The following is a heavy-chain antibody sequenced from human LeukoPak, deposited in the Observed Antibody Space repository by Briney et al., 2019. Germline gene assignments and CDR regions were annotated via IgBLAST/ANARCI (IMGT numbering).Heavy chain of an antibody. CDR2: IYYSGST. Sequence: PSETLSLTCTVSGGSISSSSYYWGWIRQPPGKGLEWIGSIYYSGSTYYNPSLKSRVTISVDTSKNQFSLKLSSVTAADTAVYYCAGSYGDYSWFDPWGQGTLVTVSS. CDR3: AGSYGDYSWFDP. D-gene: IGHD4-17*01. CDR1: GGSISSSSYY. J-gene: IGHJ5*02. V-gene: IGHV4-39*01.